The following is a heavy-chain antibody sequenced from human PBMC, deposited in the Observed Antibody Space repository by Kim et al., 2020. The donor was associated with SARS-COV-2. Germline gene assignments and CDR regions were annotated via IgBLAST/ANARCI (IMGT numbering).Heavy chain of an antibody. Sequence: ASVKVSCKVSGYTLIELSIHWVRQAPGKGLEWMGGVDPEDGETIYAQKFQGRVSMTDDTSTDTAYMELSSLRSEDTAVYYCATGPPYDSNWFDPWGQGTLVTVSS. CDR2: VDPEDGET. CDR3: ATGPPYDSNWFDP. CDR1: GYTLIELS. V-gene: IGHV1-24*01. J-gene: IGHJ5*02. D-gene: IGHD3-22*01.